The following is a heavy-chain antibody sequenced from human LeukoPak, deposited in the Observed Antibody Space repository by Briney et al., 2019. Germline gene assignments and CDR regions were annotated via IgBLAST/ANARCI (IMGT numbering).Heavy chain of an antibody. CDR3: ARWGIAAAGANDY. J-gene: IGHJ4*02. CDR2: IRYDGTNK. D-gene: IGHD6-13*01. Sequence: AGGSLRLSCAASGFTFSIYGMHWVRQAPGKGLEWVAFIRYDGTNKYYADSVKGQFTISRDNYKNTVDLQMNNLRAEDTAVYYCARWGIAAAGANDYWGQGILVTVSS. V-gene: IGHV3-30*02. CDR1: GFTFSIYG.